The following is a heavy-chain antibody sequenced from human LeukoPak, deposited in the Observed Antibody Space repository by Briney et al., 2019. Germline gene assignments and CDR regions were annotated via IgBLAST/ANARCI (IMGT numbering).Heavy chain of an antibody. CDR2: IYTSGST. D-gene: IGHD2-2*01. V-gene: IGHV4-4*07. Sequence: GSLRLSCAASGFTFSSYWMSWIRQPAGKGLEWIGRIYTSGSTNYNPSLKSRATISVDTSKNQFSLKLSSVTAADTAVYYCARVRGSTSCPDYWGQGTLVTVSS. CDR3: ARVRGSTSCPDY. J-gene: IGHJ4*02. CDR1: GFTFSSYW.